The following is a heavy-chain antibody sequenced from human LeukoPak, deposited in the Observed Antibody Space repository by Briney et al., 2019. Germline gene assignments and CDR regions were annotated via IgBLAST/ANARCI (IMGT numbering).Heavy chain of an antibody. D-gene: IGHD6-19*01. CDR3: ASEPGYSSGWYWEGSDY. Sequence: ETLSLTCTVSGGSISSYYWSWIRQPAGKGLEWIGRIYTSGSTNYNPSLKSRVTMSVDTSKNQFSLKLSSVTAADTAVYYCASEPGYSSGWYWEGSDYWGQGTLVTVSS. CDR2: IYTSGST. V-gene: IGHV4-4*07. CDR1: GGSISSYY. J-gene: IGHJ4*02.